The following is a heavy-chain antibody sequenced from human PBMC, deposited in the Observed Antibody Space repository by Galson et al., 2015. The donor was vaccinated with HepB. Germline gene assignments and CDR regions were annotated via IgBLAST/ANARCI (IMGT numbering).Heavy chain of an antibody. Sequence: SLRLSCAASGPTFSNYALTWVRQAPGQGLEWVSTITDSGRSSYYADSVKGRLTISRDNSRNTVYLQMNNLRAEDTAVYFCALEGDYDGLRDYWGQGTLVTVSS. CDR1: GPTFSNYA. CDR2: ITDSGRSS. J-gene: IGHJ4*02. CDR3: ALEGDYDGLRDY. D-gene: IGHD4-23*01. V-gene: IGHV3-23*01.